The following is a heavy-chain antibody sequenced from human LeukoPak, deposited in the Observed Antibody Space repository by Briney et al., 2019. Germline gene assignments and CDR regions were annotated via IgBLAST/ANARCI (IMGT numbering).Heavy chain of an antibody. CDR1: GGSISSYY. CDR2: ICTSGST. D-gene: IGHD6-13*01. Sequence: SETLSLTCTVSGGSISSYYWSWIRQPAGKGLEYIGRICTSGSTTYNPSLKSRVTMSVDTSENQFSLKLSSVTAADTAVYYCAREGSSSWEDDYWGQGTLVTVSS. CDR3: AREGSSSWEDDY. J-gene: IGHJ4*02. V-gene: IGHV4-4*07.